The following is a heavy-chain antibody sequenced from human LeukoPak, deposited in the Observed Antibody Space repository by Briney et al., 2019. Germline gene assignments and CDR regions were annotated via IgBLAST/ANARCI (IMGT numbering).Heavy chain of an antibody. Sequence: SGGSLRLSCAASGFTFDDYAMHWVRQAPGKCLEWVSLISGDGGSTYYADSVKGRFTISRDNSKNSLYLQMNSLRTEDTALYYCAKGDRAAGDWVHWGQGTLDTVSS. CDR3: AKGDRAAGDWVH. V-gene: IGHV3-43*02. J-gene: IGHJ1*01. CDR2: ISGDGGST. D-gene: IGHD2-21*02. CDR1: GFTFDDYA.